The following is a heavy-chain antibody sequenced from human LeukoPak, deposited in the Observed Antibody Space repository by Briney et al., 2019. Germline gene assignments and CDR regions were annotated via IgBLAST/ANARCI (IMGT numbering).Heavy chain of an antibody. CDR3: ARGGHRRYYYTSGSAFDP. CDR1: GYTFTSYG. J-gene: IGHJ5*02. Sequence: ASVKVSCKASGYTFTSYGISWVRQAPGQGLEWLGWISAHNGDTNYAQKLQGRVTMTTDTSTRTVYMELKSLRSDDTAVYYCARGGHRRYYYTSGSAFDPWGQGTLVTVSS. D-gene: IGHD3-10*01. CDR2: ISAHNGDT. V-gene: IGHV1-18*01.